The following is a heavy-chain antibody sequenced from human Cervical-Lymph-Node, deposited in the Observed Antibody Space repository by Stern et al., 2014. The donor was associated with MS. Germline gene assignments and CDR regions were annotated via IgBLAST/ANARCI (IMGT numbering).Heavy chain of an antibody. D-gene: IGHD3-3*01. J-gene: IGHJ6*02. CDR1: GGSISTYY. Sequence: VQLEESGPGLVKPSETLSLTCTVSGGSISTYYWSWIRQPPGKGLEWIGYIYNSGTTNYNPSLKSRVTMSVDTSKNQFSLKLSSVTAADTAVYYCARRLRFSAMDVWGQGTTVTVSS. CDR3: ARRLRFSAMDV. V-gene: IGHV4-59*01. CDR2: IYNSGTT.